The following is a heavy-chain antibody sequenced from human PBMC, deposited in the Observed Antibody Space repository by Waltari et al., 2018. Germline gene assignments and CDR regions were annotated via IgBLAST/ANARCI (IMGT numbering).Heavy chain of an antibody. V-gene: IGHV1-69*08. CDR2: VNPSVGTA. Sequence: QVQLVQSGAEVKKPGSSVKVSCKASGGTFSSYAISWVRQAPGQGLEWMGRVNPSVGTANYAQKFQGRVTITADKSTSTAYMELSSLRSEDTAVYYCARDGSIAARTFDYWGQGTLVTVSS. D-gene: IGHD6-6*01. CDR1: GGTFSSYA. CDR3: ARDGSIAARTFDY. J-gene: IGHJ4*02.